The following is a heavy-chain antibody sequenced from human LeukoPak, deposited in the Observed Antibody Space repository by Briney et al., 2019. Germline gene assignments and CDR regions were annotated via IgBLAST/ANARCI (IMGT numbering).Heavy chain of an antibody. CDR2: IKRDGSEK. D-gene: IGHD2-15*01. CDR3: AKIHCSGGSCHPPSDFDY. Sequence: GGSLRLSCAASGFTFTNNFMSWVRQVPGKGLEWVATIKRDGSEKYYVDSVKGRFTISKDNTKNSLYLQMNSLRAEDTAVYYCAKIHCSGGSCHPPSDFDYWGQGTLVTVSS. CDR1: GFTFTNNF. V-gene: IGHV3-7*01. J-gene: IGHJ4*02.